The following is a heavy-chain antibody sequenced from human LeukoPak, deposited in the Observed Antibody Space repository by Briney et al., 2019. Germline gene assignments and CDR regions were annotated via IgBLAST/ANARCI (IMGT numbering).Heavy chain of an antibody. CDR1: GFTFSSYG. CDR2: IWYDGSNK. V-gene: IGHV3-33*01. J-gene: IGHJ4*02. Sequence: GGSLRLSCAASGFTFSSYGMHWVRQAPGKGLEWAAVIWYDGSNKYYADSVKGRFTISRDNSKNTLYLQMNSLRAEDTAVYYCARSQKGYFDYWGQGTLVTVSS. CDR3: ARSQKGYFDY.